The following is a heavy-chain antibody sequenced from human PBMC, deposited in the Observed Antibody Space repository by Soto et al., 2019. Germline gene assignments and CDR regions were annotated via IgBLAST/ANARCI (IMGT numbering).Heavy chain of an antibody. CDR1: GGTFSSYT. CDR3: ARDRAVVVVVAATDSTWFDP. D-gene: IGHD2-15*01. Sequence: SVKVSCKASGGTFSSYTISWVRQAPGQGLEWMGRIIPILGIANYARKFQGRVTITADNSTSTAYMELSSLRSEDTAVYYCARDRAVVVVVAATDSTWFDPWGQGTLVTVCS. J-gene: IGHJ5*02. CDR2: IIPILGIA. V-gene: IGHV1-69*04.